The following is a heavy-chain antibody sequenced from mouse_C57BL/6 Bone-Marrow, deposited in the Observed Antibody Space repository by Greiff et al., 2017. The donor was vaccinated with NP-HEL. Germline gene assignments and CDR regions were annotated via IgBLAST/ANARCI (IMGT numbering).Heavy chain of an antibody. D-gene: IGHD2-2*01. CDR3: ARRYGYDAVDY. CDR2: ISTGGGST. J-gene: IGHJ4*01. V-gene: IGHV5-12*01. Sequence: EVKLMESGGGLVQPGGSLKLSCAASGFTFSDYYMYWVRQTPEKRLEWVAYISTGGGSTYYPDTVKGRFTISRDNAKNTLYLQMSRLKSEDTAMYYCARRYGYDAVDYWGQGTSVTVSS. CDR1: GFTFSDYY.